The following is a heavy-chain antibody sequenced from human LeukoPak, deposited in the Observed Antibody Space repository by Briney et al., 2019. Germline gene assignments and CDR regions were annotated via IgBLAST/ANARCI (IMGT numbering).Heavy chain of an antibody. CDR2: INPSGGST. J-gene: IGHJ6*03. CDR3: ARVVYYGSGSYPNYYYYYMDV. D-gene: IGHD3-10*01. Sequence: GASVKVSCKASGYTFTSYYMHWVRQAPGQGLEWMGIINPSGGSTSYAQKFQGRVTMTRDTSTSTAYMELRSLRSDDTAVYYCARVVYYGSGSYPNYYYYYMDVWGKGTTVTISS. V-gene: IGHV1-46*01. CDR1: GYTFTSYY.